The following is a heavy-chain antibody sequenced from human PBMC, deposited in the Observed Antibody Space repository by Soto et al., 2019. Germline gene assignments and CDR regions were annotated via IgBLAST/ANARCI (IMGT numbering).Heavy chain of an antibody. CDR2: IFPGGST. CDR1: GFTFSTYT. Sequence: GGSLRLSCAASGFTFSTYTMNWVRQAPGKGLEWVAGIFPGGSTYYANSVKGRFTISRDHSQSSVFLQMSSLRDEDTAVYYCEKDRQPDGIWTFDLWGQGALVTVSS. V-gene: IGHV3-23*03. D-gene: IGHD3-9*01. J-gene: IGHJ4*02. CDR3: EKDRQPDGIWTFDL.